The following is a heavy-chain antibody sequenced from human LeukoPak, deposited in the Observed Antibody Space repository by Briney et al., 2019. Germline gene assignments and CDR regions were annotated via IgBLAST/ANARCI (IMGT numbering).Heavy chain of an antibody. CDR1: GFTFSSYW. V-gene: IGHV3-7*01. CDR3: ARGAAVGTSRFDY. D-gene: IGHD6-13*01. J-gene: IGHJ4*02. CDR2: IKQDGSEK. Sequence: GGSLRLSCAASGFTFSSYWMSWVRQAPGKGLEWVANIKQDGSEKYYVDSVKGRFTISRDNAKNSLYLQMNSLRAEDTAIYYCARGAAVGTSRFDYWGLGTLVTVSS.